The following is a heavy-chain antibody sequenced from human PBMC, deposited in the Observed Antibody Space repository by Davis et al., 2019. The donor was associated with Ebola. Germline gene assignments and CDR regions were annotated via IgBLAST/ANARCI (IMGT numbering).Heavy chain of an antibody. CDR3: AKGHPRDIVVVVASGDAFDI. D-gene: IGHD2-15*01. CDR2: ISWNSGSI. V-gene: IGHV3-9*01. J-gene: IGHJ3*02. Sequence: GGSLRLSCAASGFTFDDYAMHWVRQAPGKGLEWVSGISWNSGSIGYADSVKGRFTISRDNAKNSLYLQMNSLRAEDTALYYCAKGHPRDIVVVVASGDAFDIWGQGTMVTVSS. CDR1: GFTFDDYA.